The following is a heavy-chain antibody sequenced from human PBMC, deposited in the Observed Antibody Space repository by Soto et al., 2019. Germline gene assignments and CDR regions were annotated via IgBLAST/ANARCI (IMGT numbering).Heavy chain of an antibody. V-gene: IGHV3-33*01. CDR3: ARDLTSMDPYDFWSGRLDY. CDR2: IWYDGSNK. D-gene: IGHD3-3*01. Sequence: GGSLRLSCAASGFTFSSYGMHWVRQAPGKGLEWVAVIWYDGSNKYYADSVKGRFTISRDNSKNTLYLQMNSLRAEDTAVYYCARDLTSMDPYDFWSGRLDYWGQGTLVTVSS. J-gene: IGHJ4*02. CDR1: GFTFSSYG.